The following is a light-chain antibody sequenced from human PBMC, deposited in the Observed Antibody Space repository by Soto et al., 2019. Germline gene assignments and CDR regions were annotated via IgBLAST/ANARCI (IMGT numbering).Light chain of an antibody. Sequence: EIVMTQSPDTLSVSPGERVTLSCRASQSVSSDLAWYQQKPGQAPRLLIYGASTRATGIPARFSGSGSGTEFTLTISSLQSEEFAVYHCQHHSGWVKSFGQGTKLQIK. J-gene: IGKJ2*03. CDR3: QHHSGWVKS. CDR2: GAS. CDR1: QSVSSD. V-gene: IGKV3-15*01.